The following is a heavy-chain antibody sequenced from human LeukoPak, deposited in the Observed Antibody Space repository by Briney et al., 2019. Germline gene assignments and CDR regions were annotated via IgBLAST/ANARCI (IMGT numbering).Heavy chain of an antibody. CDR2: ISYDGSNK. J-gene: IGHJ4*02. D-gene: IGHD2-8*01. Sequence: PGGSLRLSCAASGFTFSSYAMHWVRQAPGKGLEWVAVISYDGSNKYYADSVKGRFSISRDNSKNTLYLQMNSLRAEDTAVYYCASPPWYATNNDYWGQGTLVTASS. CDR1: GFTFSSYA. CDR3: ASPPWYATNNDY. V-gene: IGHV3-30*04.